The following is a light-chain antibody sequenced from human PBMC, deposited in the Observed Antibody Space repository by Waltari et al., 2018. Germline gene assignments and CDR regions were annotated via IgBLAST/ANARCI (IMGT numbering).Light chain of an antibody. CDR3: QQYINYWT. Sequence: TQSPSTLSAFEGDKVTITCRASQNLDRLLAWYQQKPGKAPRLLIYMASNLESGVPSRFSGSGSGTEFTLTINSLQPDDFATYYCQQYINYWTFGQGTKVQ. CDR2: MAS. J-gene: IGKJ1*01. CDR1: QNLDRL. V-gene: IGKV1-5*03.